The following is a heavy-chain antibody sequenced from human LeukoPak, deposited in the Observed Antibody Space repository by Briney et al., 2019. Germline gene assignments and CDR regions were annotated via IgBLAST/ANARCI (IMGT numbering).Heavy chain of an antibody. J-gene: IGHJ4*02. CDR3: ARVGSMVRGVKDGRVFDY. Sequence: EASVKVSCKASGYTFTGYYMHWARQAPGQGLEWMGRINPNSGGTNYAQKFQGRVTMTRDTSISTAYMELSRLRSDDTAVYYCARVGSMVRGVKDGRVFDYWGQGTLVTVSS. CDR2: INPNSGGT. D-gene: IGHD3-10*01. CDR1: GYTFTGYY. V-gene: IGHV1-2*06.